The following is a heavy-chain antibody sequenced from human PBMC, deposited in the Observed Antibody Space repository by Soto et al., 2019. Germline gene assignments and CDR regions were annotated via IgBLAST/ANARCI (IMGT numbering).Heavy chain of an antibody. D-gene: IGHD5-12*01. J-gene: IGHJ5*02. V-gene: IGHV4-61*01. CDR3: ARDRRYIEATMGFNWFDP. CDR1: GGSVSSGSYY. Sequence: QVQLQESGPGLVKPSETLSLTCTVSGGSVSSGSYYWSWIRQPPGKGLEWIGYIFYTGTTKYNPSLKARLTISVDTSENQFSLKLSSVTAADTAVYYCARDRRYIEATMGFNWFDPWGQGTLVTVSS. CDR2: IFYTGTT.